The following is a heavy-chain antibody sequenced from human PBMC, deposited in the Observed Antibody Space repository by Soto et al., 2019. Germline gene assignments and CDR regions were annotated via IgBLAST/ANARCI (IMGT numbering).Heavy chain of an antibody. CDR2: ISGSGGST. CDR1: GFTFSSYA. D-gene: IGHD2-15*01. J-gene: IGHJ1*01. Sequence: GVSLRLSCAASGFTFSSYAMSWVRQAPGKGLEWVSAISGSGGSTYYADSVKGRFTISRDNSKNTLYLQMNSLRAEDTAVYYCAKDLRADCSGGSCPFGFQHWGQGTLVTVSS. CDR3: AKDLRADCSGGSCPFGFQH. V-gene: IGHV3-23*01.